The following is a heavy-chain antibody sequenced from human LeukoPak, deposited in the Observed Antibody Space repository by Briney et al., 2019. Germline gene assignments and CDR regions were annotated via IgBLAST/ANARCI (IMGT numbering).Heavy chain of an antibody. Sequence: GGSLRLSCAASGFTFSSYAMHWVRQAPGKGLEWVADISYDGSNKYYADSVKGRFTISRDNSKNTLYLQMNSLRAEDTAVYYCASMYYYDSSGYYYVYYYYYMDVWGKGTTVTVSS. J-gene: IGHJ6*03. CDR2: ISYDGSNK. CDR1: GFTFSSYA. V-gene: IGHV3-30*04. D-gene: IGHD3-22*01. CDR3: ASMYYYDSSGYYYVYYYYYMDV.